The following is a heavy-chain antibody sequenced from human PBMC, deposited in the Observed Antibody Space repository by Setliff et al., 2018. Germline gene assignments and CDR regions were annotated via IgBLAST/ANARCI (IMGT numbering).Heavy chain of an antibody. J-gene: IGHJ4*02. V-gene: IGHV4-59*11. CDR3: ARGGTYRYFDY. Sequence: PSETLSLTCTVSGGSISGHYWSWIRQPPGKGLEWIGYIYYSGSTNHNPSLKSRVTMSVDTSKTQFSLKLNSMTTADTAVYYCARGGTYRYFDYWGQGALVTVSS. CDR1: GGSISGHY. CDR2: IYYSGST.